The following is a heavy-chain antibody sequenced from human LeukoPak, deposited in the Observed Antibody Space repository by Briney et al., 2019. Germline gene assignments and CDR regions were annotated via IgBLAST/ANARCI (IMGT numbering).Heavy chain of an antibody. J-gene: IGHJ4*02. CDR1: GFTFSSYA. CDR2: ISGSGGST. V-gene: IGHV3-23*01. D-gene: IGHD3-16*02. CDR3: ARGYDYVWGSYRFSNY. Sequence: PGGSLRLSCAASGFTFSSYAMSWVRQAPGKGLEWVSAISGSGGSTYYADSVKGRFTISRDNSKNTLYLQMNSLRAEDTAVYYCARGYDYVWGSYRFSNYWGQGTLVTVSS.